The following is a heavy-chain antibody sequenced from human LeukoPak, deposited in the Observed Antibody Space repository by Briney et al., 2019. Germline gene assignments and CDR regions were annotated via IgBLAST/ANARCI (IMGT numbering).Heavy chain of an antibody. CDR1: GFTFGEYA. Sequence: NPGRSLRLSRTASGFTFGEYAMSWFRQAPGKGLEWVGFVRSKAYGGTTEYAASVKGRFTISRDDSKSIAYLQMNSLKTEDTAVYYCTRGDRLAVSLGGHWGQGTLVTVSS. D-gene: IGHD3-16*01. CDR2: VRSKAYGGTT. J-gene: IGHJ1*01. V-gene: IGHV3-49*05. CDR3: TRGDRLAVSLGGH.